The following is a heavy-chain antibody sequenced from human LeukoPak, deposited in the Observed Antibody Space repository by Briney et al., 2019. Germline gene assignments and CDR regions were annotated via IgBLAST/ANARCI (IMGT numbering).Heavy chain of an antibody. Sequence: GGSLKISCKGSGYSFTSYWIGWVRQMPGKGLEWMGIIYPGDSDTRYSPSFQGQVTISADKSISTAYLQWSSLKASDTAMYYCARLGLAYCGGDCYYYYFDYWGQGTLVTVSS. CDR2: IYPGDSDT. V-gene: IGHV5-51*01. D-gene: IGHD2-21*02. CDR3: ARLGLAYCGGDCYYYYFDY. J-gene: IGHJ4*02. CDR1: GYSFTSYW.